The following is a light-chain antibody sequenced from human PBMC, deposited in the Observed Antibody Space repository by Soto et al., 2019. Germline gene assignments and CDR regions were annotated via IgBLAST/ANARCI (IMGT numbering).Light chain of an antibody. J-gene: IGLJ1*01. CDR1: IGDIGSYNR. CDR3: SSYTNINTRACV. V-gene: IGLV2-14*01. Sequence: QCTLTQPASVSGPRGQSITISCTGTIGDIGSYNRVSWYQQHPGKAPKLIIYGVTDRPSGVSNRFSGSKSGNTASLTISGLQAEEEAEYYCSSYTNINTRACVFGTGTKVTVL. CDR2: GVT.